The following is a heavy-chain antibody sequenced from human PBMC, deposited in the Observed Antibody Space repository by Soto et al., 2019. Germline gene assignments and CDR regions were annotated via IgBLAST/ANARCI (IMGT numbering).Heavy chain of an antibody. V-gene: IGHV4-38-2*01. CDR1: GYSIGNTYY. D-gene: IGHD4-17*01. CDR3: ARALYGDYAAHYYGMDV. CDR2: IYHSGTT. Sequence: QVQLQESGPGLVKPSETLSLTCAVSGYSIGNTYYWGWIRQPPGKGLEGIGNIYHSGTTYYNPSLESRVTISVDTSNNQFSLKLSSVTAADTAVYYCARALYGDYAAHYYGMDVWGQGTTVTVSS. J-gene: IGHJ6*02.